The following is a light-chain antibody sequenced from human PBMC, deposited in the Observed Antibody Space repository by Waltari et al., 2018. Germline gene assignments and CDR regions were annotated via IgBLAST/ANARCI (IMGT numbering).Light chain of an antibody. CDR3: CSYAGSSTWV. CDR1: SSDVGGFNV. V-gene: IGLV2-23*01. Sequence: QSALTQPASVSGSPGQSIPIPCTGTSSDVGGFNVFSWYQQHPGKAPKLMIYEGSKRPSGVSNRFSGSKSGNTASLTISGLQAEDEADYYCCSYAGSSTWVFGGGTKLTVL. J-gene: IGLJ3*02. CDR2: EGS.